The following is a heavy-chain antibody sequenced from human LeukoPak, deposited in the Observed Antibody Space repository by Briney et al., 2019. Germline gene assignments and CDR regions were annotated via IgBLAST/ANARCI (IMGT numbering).Heavy chain of an antibody. CDR1: GFSFSSYGIY. CDR2: ISHSGST. D-gene: IGHD3-3*02. CDR3: ARHIQIAFRVFRLGWIDP. J-gene: IGHJ5*02. Sequence: GSLRLSCTASGFSFSSYGIYWVRQPAGKGLEWIGSISHSGSTYYDPSLKSRITISVDTSKNQFSLKVRSVTAADTAVYYCARHIQIAFRVFRLGWIDPWGQGTLVTVSS. V-gene: IGHV4-39*01.